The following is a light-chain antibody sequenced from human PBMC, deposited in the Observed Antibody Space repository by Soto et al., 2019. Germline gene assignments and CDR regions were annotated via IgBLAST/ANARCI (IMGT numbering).Light chain of an antibody. CDR3: QHYGTSPEVT. Sequence: EIVLTQSPATLSLSPGERATLSCRTSQSVSTFLAWYQHKPGQAPRLLIHDASSRATGVPPRFSGSGSGADFTLTISRVEPEDFAVYYCQHYGTSPEVTFGQGTRLEIK. CDR1: QSVSTF. CDR2: DAS. V-gene: IGKV3-20*01. J-gene: IGKJ5*01.